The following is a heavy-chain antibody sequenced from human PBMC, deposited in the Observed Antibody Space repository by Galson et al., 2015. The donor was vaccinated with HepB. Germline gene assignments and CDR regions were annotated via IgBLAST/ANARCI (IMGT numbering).Heavy chain of an antibody. V-gene: IGHV4-34*01. CDR1: GGSFSGYY. D-gene: IGHD4-17*01. Sequence: ETLSLTCAVYGGSFSGYYWSWIRQPPGKGLEWIGEINHSGSTNYNPSLKSRVTISVDTSKNQFSLKLSSVTAADTAVYYCARGDPMTTVTLDYWGQGTLVTVSS. CDR2: INHSGST. J-gene: IGHJ4*02. CDR3: ARGDPMTTVTLDY.